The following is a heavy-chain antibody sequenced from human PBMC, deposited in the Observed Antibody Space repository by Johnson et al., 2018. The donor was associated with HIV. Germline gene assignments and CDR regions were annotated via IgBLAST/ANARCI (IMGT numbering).Heavy chain of an antibody. CDR1: GFTFSSYW. Sequence: VQLLESGGGLVQPGGSLRLSCAASGFTFSSYWMSWVRQAPGKGLEWVANIKQDGSEKYYVDSVKGRFTISRDNAKNSLYLQMNSLRAEDTAVYYCAREGRDGYNYDAFDIWGQGTMVTVSS. J-gene: IGHJ3*02. D-gene: IGHD5-24*01. V-gene: IGHV3-7*01. CDR3: AREGRDGYNYDAFDI. CDR2: IKQDGSEK.